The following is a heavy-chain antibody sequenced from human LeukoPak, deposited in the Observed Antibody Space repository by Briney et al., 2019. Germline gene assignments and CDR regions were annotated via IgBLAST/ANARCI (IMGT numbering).Heavy chain of an antibody. J-gene: IGHJ4*02. V-gene: IGHV3-21*01. CDR3: ARPLYGDYTFDY. D-gene: IGHD4-17*01. CDR2: ISSSSSYI. CDR1: GFTFSSYS. Sequence: PGGTVRLSCEASGFTFSSYSINWVRQAPGKGLEWVSSISSSSSYIYYADSVKGRFTISRDNAKNSLYLQMNSLRAEDTAVYYCARPLYGDYTFDYWGQGTLVTVSS.